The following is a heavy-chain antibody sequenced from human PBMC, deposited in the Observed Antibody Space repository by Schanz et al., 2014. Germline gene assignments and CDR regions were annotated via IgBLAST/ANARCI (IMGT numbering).Heavy chain of an antibody. D-gene: IGHD1-1*01. CDR2: ISGGGGTT. CDR1: GFNFSDYA. CDR3: TRDVRLDRRGNWFDP. Sequence: EVQLLESGGGLVQPGGSLRLSCAASGFNFSDYAMCWVRQAPGKGLEWVSAISGGGGTTYYADSVKGRFTSSRDNSKNLLYLQMNSLRAEDTAVYYCTRDVRLDRRGNWFDPWGQGTLVTVSS. J-gene: IGHJ5*02. V-gene: IGHV3-23*01.